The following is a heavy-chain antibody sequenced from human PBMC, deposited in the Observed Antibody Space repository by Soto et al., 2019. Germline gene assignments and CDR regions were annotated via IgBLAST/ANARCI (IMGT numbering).Heavy chain of an antibody. J-gene: IGHJ6*02. CDR2: IIPIFGTA. V-gene: IGHV1-69*13. Sequence: SVKVSCKASGGTFSSYAISWVRQAPGQGLEWMGGIIPIFGTANYAQKFQGRVTITADESTSTAYMELSSLRSEDTAVYYCARTKLWAYYYYYGMDVWGQGTTVTVSS. CDR3: ARTKLWAYYYYYGMDV. CDR1: GGTFSSYA. D-gene: IGHD5-18*01.